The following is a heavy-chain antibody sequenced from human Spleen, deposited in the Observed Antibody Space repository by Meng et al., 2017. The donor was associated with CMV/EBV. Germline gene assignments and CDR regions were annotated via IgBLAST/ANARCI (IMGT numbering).Heavy chain of an antibody. Sequence: LRLSCEGSGFTVSHDYMSWVRQPPGKGLEWSGHIYNSGSTYYNPSLKSRITISVDTSKNQFSLKLSSVTAADTAVYYCARGQKGYFDLWGRGALVTVSS. CDR1: GFTVSHDY. J-gene: IGHJ2*01. CDR3: ARGQKGYFDL. V-gene: IGHV4-30-4*01. CDR2: IYNSGST.